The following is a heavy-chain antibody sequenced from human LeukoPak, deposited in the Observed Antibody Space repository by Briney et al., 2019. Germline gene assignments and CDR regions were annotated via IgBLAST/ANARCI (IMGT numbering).Heavy chain of an antibody. J-gene: IGHJ4*02. V-gene: IGHV3-33*08. Sequence: GGSLRLSCAASGFTFTNYWMTWVRQAPGKGLEWVALIWYDGSNEFYADSVKGRFTISRDDSKNMLYLQMSSLRAEDTGVYYCARDQWEGQWLVQGPDYWGQGTLVTVSS. CDR1: GFTFTNYW. CDR3: ARDQWEGQWLVQGPDY. D-gene: IGHD6-19*01. CDR2: IWYDGSNE.